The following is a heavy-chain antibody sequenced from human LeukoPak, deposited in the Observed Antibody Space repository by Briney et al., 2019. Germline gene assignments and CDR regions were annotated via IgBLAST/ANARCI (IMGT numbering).Heavy chain of an antibody. Sequence: PGGSLRLSCAASGFTFSSYDMHWVRQATGKGLEWVSAIGTAGDTYYPGSVKGRFTISRENAKNSLYLQMNSLRAGDTAVYYCARDSGSRDFDYWGQGTLVTVSS. CDR3: ARDSGSRDFDY. D-gene: IGHD6-13*01. V-gene: IGHV3-13*01. CDR1: GFTFSSYD. J-gene: IGHJ4*02. CDR2: IGTAGDT.